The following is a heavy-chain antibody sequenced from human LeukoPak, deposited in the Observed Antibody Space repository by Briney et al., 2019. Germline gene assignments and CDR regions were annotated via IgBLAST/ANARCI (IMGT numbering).Heavy chain of an antibody. D-gene: IGHD3-22*01. J-gene: IGHJ1*01. CDR2: INPSGGST. CDR1: GYTFTDYY. V-gene: IGHV1-46*01. CDR3: ARDFHDSSGPPRNFQH. Sequence: GASVKVSCKASGYTFTDYYMHWVRQAPGQGLEWMGIINPSGGSTSYAQKFQGRITMTRDTSTSTVYMELSSLRSEDTAVYYCARDFHDSSGPPRNFQHWGQGTLVTVSS.